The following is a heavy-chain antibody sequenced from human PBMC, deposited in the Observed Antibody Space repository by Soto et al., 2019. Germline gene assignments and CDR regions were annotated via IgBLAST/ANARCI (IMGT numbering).Heavy chain of an antibody. J-gene: IGHJ4*02. V-gene: IGHV4-39*01. CDR1: GGSISSSSYY. CDR2: IYYSGST. Sequence: PSETLSLTCTVSGGSISSSSYYWGWIRQPPGKGLEWIGSIYYSGSTYYNPSLKSRVTISVDTSKNQFSLKLSSVTAADTAVYYCARQGSSPIDYWGQGTLVTVSS. D-gene: IGHD6-6*01. CDR3: ARQGSSPIDY.